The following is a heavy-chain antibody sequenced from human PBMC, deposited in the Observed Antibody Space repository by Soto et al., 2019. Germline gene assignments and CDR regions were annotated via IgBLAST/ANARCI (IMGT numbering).Heavy chain of an antibody. Sequence: QVQLVESGGGVVQPGTSLRLSCAASRFTFRTYGMHWVRQAPGKGLVWVALISFDVSNKYYADSVKGRFTISRDTSKNTVCLQMNSLIPEDTAMYYCAKGGHRDTSCSTPNGDYWGQGTLVTVSS. CDR3: AKGGHRDTSCSTPNGDY. CDR1: RFTFRTYG. V-gene: IGHV3-30*18. J-gene: IGHJ4*02. CDR2: ISFDVSNK. D-gene: IGHD3-22*01.